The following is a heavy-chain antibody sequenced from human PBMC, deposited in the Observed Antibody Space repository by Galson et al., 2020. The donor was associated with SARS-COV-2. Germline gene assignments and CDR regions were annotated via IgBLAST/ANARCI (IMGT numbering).Heavy chain of an antibody. V-gene: IGHV4-39*01. Sequence: SETLSLTCTVSGGSISSSSYYWGWIRQPPGKALEWIGNIYYSGSTYYSPSLKSRVTISVDTSKNQFSLRLSSLTAADTAVYFCASIYGDYYDYWGQGALVSVSS. D-gene: IGHD4-17*01. CDR3: ASIYGDYYDY. CDR1: GGSISSSSYY. CDR2: IYYSGST. J-gene: IGHJ4*02.